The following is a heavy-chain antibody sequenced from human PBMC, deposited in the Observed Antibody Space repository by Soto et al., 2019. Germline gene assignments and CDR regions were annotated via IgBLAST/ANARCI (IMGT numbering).Heavy chain of an antibody. J-gene: IGHJ6*02. Sequence: KTSETLSLTCTVSGGSISSYYWSWIRQPPGKGLEWIGYIYYSGSTNYNPSLKSRVTISVDTSKNQFSLKLSSVTAADTAVYYCARDRNEDYYYYGMDVWGQGTTVTVSS. CDR2: IYYSGST. CDR3: ARDRNEDYYYYGMDV. V-gene: IGHV4-59*01. CDR1: GGSISSYY.